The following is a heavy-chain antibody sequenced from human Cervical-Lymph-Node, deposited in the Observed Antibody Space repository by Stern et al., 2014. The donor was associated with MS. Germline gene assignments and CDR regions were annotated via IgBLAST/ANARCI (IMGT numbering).Heavy chain of an antibody. Sequence: EVQLLESGGGLVQPGGSLRLSCAASGFTFSTYAFSWVRQAPGKGLEWVSRISDRGVYTYYADSVKGRFTISRDNSKSMLYLEMQSLRAEDTAVYHCAKDLGRGVVVVPLYGLDVWGQGTTVTVSS. V-gene: IGHV3-23*01. CDR3: AKDLGRGVVVVPLYGLDV. J-gene: IGHJ6*02. D-gene: IGHD2-2*01. CDR1: GFTFSTYA. CDR2: ISDRGVYT.